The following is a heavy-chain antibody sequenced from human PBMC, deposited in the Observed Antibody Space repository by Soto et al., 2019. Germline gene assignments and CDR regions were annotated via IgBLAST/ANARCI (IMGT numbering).Heavy chain of an antibody. D-gene: IGHD1-1*01. V-gene: IGHV1-18*01. CDR2: ISAHNANT. J-gene: IGHJ4*02. CDR3: ARGTYGDY. CDR1: GYTFTSYG. Sequence: QVHLVQSGAEVKKPGASVKVSCKGSGYTFTSYGITWVRQAPGQGLEWMGWISAHNANTKYAQKLQGRVTVTRDTSTSTAYLELRSLRSDDTAVYYCARGTYGDYWGQGALVTVSS.